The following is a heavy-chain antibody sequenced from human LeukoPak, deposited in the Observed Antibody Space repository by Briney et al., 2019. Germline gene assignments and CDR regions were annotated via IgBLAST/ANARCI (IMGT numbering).Heavy chain of an antibody. CDR3: ARDWDIDC. J-gene: IGHJ4*02. CDR1: GFIFSSYW. Sequence: GGSLRLSCAGSGFIFSSYWMSWVRQAPGKGLEWVANIKQDGSEKYYVDSVKGRFTISRDNAKNSMYLQMNSLRAEDTAVYYCARDWDIDCWGQGTLVTVSS. D-gene: IGHD1-26*01. V-gene: IGHV3-7*01. CDR2: IKQDGSEK.